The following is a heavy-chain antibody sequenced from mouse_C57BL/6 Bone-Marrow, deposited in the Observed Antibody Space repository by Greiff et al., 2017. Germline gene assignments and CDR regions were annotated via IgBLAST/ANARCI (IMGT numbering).Heavy chain of an antibody. CDR1: GYTFTSYW. D-gene: IGHD1-1*01. Sequence: VQLQQPGAELVKPGASVKLSCKASGYTFTSYWMQWVNQRPGQGLEWIGEIDPSDSYTNYNQKFKGKATLTVDTSSSTAYMQLSSLTSEDSAVYYCARHDGWGFDVWGTGTTVTVSS. V-gene: IGHV1-50*01. CDR2: IDPSDSYT. CDR3: ARHDGWGFDV. J-gene: IGHJ1*03.